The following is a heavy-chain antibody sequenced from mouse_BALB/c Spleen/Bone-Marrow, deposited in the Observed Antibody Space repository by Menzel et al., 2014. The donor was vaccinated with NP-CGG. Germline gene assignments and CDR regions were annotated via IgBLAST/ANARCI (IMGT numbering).Heavy chain of an antibody. CDR2: INPSTGYT. CDR1: GYTFTSYW. V-gene: IGHV1-7*01. J-gene: IGHJ3*01. Sequence: VQLQQSGAELAKPGASVKMSCKASGYTFTSYWMHWVKQRPGQGLEWIGYINPSTGYTEYNQNFKDKATLTADKSSSTAYMQLSSLTSEDSAAYYCARRAYGSYGFPYWGQGTLVTVSA. D-gene: IGHD1-1*01. CDR3: ARRAYGSYGFPY.